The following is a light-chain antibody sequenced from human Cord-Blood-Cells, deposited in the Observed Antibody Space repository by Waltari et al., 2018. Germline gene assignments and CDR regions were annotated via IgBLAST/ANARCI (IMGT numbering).Light chain of an antibody. CDR2: AAS. CDR1: QSISSY. V-gene: IGKV1-39*01. CDR3: QQSYSTLFT. J-gene: IGKJ3*01. Sequence: DIHMTQSPSSLSASVGDRVTITCRASQSISSYLNWYQQKPGKAPKHLIYAASSLQSGVPSSFSGSGSGKDFTLTISSLQPEDFATYYCQQSYSTLFTFGPGTKVDIK.